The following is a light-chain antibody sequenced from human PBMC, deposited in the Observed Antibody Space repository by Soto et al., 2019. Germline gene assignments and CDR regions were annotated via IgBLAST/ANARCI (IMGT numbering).Light chain of an antibody. CDR2: DVN. J-gene: IGLJ1*01. V-gene: IGLV2-11*01. CDR1: SSDVGGYNY. Sequence: QCALTQPRSVSGSPGQSVTISCTGTSSDVGGYNYVSWYQQHPDKAPKLMIFDVNKRPSGVPDRFSGSKSGNTASLTISGLQAEDEADYYCCSYAGSYTYVFGIGTKVTVL. CDR3: CSYAGSYTYV.